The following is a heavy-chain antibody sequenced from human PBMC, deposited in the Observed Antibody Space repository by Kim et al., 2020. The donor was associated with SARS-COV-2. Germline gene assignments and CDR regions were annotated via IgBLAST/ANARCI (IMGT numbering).Heavy chain of an antibody. V-gene: IGHV4-59*01. CDR1: GGSFSSYY. J-gene: IGHJ5*02. CDR2: IYYSGSA. Sequence: SETLSLTCTASGGSFSSYYWSWIRQPPGKGLEWFGYIYYSGSANYNPSLNSRDTISVDTSKNQVSLKLSYVTAADTAMYYCASVFTSFGYRFDPWGQGT. CDR3: ASVFTSFGYRFDP. D-gene: IGHD3-3*01.